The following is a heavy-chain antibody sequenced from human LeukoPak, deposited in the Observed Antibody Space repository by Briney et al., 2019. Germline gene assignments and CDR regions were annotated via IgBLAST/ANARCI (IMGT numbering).Heavy chain of an antibody. CDR2: IYTDGNT. Sequence: GGSLRLSCAASEFSVSSNYMNWVRQAPGKGLEWVSVIYTDGNTYYADSVKGRFTIFRDKSKNTIYLQMNSLRAEDTALYYCARDLSGYCTSGTCYAFDIWGQGTMVTVSS. V-gene: IGHV3-53*01. J-gene: IGHJ3*02. CDR1: EFSVSSNY. D-gene: IGHD2-15*01. CDR3: ARDLSGYCTSGTCYAFDI.